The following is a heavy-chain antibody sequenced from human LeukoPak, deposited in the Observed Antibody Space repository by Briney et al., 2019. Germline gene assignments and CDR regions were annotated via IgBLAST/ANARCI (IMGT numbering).Heavy chain of an antibody. CDR3: ARDGSSSWYPSHFDY. CDR2: IWYDGSNK. V-gene: IGHV3-33*08. Sequence: SGGSLRLSCAASGFTFSSYAMHWVRQAPGKGLEWVAVIWYDGSNKYYADSVKGRFTISRDNSKNTLYLQMNSLRAEDTAVYYCARDGSSSWYPSHFDYWGQGTLVTVSS. J-gene: IGHJ4*02. CDR1: GFTFSSYA. D-gene: IGHD6-13*01.